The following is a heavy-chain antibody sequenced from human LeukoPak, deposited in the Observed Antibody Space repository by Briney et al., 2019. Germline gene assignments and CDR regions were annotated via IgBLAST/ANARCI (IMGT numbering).Heavy chain of an antibody. J-gene: IGHJ4*02. CDR1: GGSISSGDYY. CDR3: ARGSGFGESPVDY. V-gene: IGHV4-30-4*01. D-gene: IGHD3-10*01. Sequence: SETLSLTCTVSGGSISSGDYYWSWIRQPPGKGLEWIGYIYYSGSTYYNPPLKSRVTISVDTSKNQFSLKLSSVTAADTAVYYCARGSGFGESPVDYWGQGTLVTVSS. CDR2: IYYSGST.